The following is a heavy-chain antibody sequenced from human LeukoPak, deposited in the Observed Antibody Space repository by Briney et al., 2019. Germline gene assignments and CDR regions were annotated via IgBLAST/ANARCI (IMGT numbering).Heavy chain of an antibody. D-gene: IGHD3-16*02. CDR2: LYHSGST. CDR3: ARAEIKLYNQRRYYFDY. V-gene: IGHV4-38-2*01. J-gene: IGHJ4*02. CDR1: DSSIGSGYF. Sequence: SETLSLTCAVSDSSIGSGYFWGWIRQPPGKGLEWIGTLYHSGSTYYNPSLKSRVAISLDTSKNQFSLKLSSVTAADTAVYYCARAEIKLYNQRRYYFDYWGQGTLVTVSS.